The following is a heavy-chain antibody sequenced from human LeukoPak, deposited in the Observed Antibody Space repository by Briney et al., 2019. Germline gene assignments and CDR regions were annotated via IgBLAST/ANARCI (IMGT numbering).Heavy chain of an antibody. CDR3: ARARGVIPVAFDI. Sequence: PSETLSLTCTVSGGSISSYYWSWIRQPPGKGLEWIGYIYYSGSTNYNPSLKSRVTISVDTSKNQFSLELSSVTAADTAVYYCARARGVIPVAFDIWGQGTMVTVSS. D-gene: IGHD3-10*01. J-gene: IGHJ3*02. V-gene: IGHV4-59*01. CDR2: IYYSGST. CDR1: GGSISSYY.